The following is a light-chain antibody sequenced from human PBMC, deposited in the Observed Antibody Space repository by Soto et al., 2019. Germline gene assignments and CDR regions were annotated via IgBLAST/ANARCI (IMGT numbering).Light chain of an antibody. V-gene: IGLV2-8*01. CDR3: SSYAGSNNVL. J-gene: IGLJ2*01. CDR2: EVS. Sequence: QSVLTQPHSASGSPGQSVTISCTGTSSDVGAYNYVSWYQQHPGKAPKLMIYEVSKRPSGVPDRFSGSKSGNTASLTVSGLQAEDEADYYCSSYAGSNNVLFGGGTKVTVL. CDR1: SSDVGAYNY.